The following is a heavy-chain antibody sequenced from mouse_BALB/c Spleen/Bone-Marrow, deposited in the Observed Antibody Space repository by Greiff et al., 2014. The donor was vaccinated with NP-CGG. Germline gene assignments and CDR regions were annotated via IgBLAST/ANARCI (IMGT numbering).Heavy chain of an antibody. D-gene: IGHD2-14*01. CDR1: GFTFSDFY. CDR3: ARDRGVQGYAMDY. V-gene: IGHV5-4*02. CDR2: ISYGGSYI. Sequence: EVQVVESGGGLVKPGGSLKLSCAASGFTFSDFYMYWVRQTPEKRLEWVATISYGGSYIYYPDSVKGRFTISGDDAKNNLYLQMSSLKSEDTAMYYCARDRGVQGYAMDYWGQGTSVTVSS. J-gene: IGHJ4*01.